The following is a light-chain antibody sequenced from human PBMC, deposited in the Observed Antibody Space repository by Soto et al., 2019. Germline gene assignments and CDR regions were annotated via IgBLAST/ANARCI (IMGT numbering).Light chain of an antibody. CDR1: QGVTSG. CDR3: QQADSFPLT. Sequence: DIQMTQSPSLVSASVGDRVTITCRASQGVTSGLAWYQQKPGKAPNLLIYGASNLQSGVPSRFSGSGSGTDLTLTISSLQPEDFATYYCQQADSFPLTFGGGTKVDIK. V-gene: IGKV1-12*01. J-gene: IGKJ4*01. CDR2: GAS.